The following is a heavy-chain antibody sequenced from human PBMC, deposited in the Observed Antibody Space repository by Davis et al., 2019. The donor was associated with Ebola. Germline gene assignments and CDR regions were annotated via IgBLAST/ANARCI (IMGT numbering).Heavy chain of an antibody. D-gene: IGHD2-2*01. J-gene: IGHJ6*03. Sequence: ASVKVSCKASGYTFTSHGISWVRQAPGQGLEWMGWISAYNGKTNYGQKLQGRLTMTTDTSTATAYMELRSLRSDDTALYYCARDPGYDVVVPAAGKYYYYMDVWGKGTMVTVSS. CDR2: ISAYNGKT. V-gene: IGHV1-18*04. CDR3: ARDPGYDVVVPAAGKYYYYMDV. CDR1: GYTFTSHG.